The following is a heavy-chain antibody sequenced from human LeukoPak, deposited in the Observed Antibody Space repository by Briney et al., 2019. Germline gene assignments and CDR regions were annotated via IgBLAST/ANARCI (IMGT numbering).Heavy chain of an antibody. CDR1: GGSVSSSFYY. CDR3: ASAATFSVDY. J-gene: IGHJ4*02. V-gene: IGHV4-39*01. Sequence: SETLSLTCTVSGGSVSSSFYYWGWTRQPPGKGLEWIGSLYYSGSTHYNPSLKSRVTLSVDTSKNQFSLNLSSVTAADTAVFFCASAATFSVDYWGQGTLVTVSS. D-gene: IGHD2-15*01. CDR2: LYYSGST.